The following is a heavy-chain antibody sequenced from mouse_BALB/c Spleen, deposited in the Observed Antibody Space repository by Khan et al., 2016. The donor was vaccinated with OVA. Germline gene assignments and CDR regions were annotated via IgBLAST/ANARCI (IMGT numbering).Heavy chain of an antibody. V-gene: IGHV2-2*02. CDR3: AKNRNGYIDY. J-gene: IGHJ2*01. D-gene: IGHD1-1*02. Sequence: QVQLQQSGPGLVQPSQSLSITCTVSGFSLTNYGVHWVRQSPGKGLEWLGVIWSGGITDYNETFISRLSISKDISTSQVFFKMNNLRANDTAIYYCAKNRNGYIDYWGQGTTLTVSS. CDR1: GFSLTNYG. CDR2: IWSGGIT.